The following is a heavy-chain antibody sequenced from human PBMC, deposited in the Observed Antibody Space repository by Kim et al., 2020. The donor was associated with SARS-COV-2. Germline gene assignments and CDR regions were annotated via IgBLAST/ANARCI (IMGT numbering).Heavy chain of an antibody. CDR1: GFTFSSYS. V-gene: IGHV3-48*02. D-gene: IGHD3-22*01. CDR2: ISSSSSTI. CDR3: ARAEPYYYEIYYYYGMDV. Sequence: GGSLRLSCAASGFTFSSYSMNWVRQAPGKGLEWVSYISSSSSTIYYADSVKGRFTISRDNAKNSLYLQMNSLRDEDTTVYYCARAEPYYYEIYYYYGMDVWGQGTTVTVSS. J-gene: IGHJ6*02.